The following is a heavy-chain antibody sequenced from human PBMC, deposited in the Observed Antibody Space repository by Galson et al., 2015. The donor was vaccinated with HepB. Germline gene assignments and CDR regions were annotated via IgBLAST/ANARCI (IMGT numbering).Heavy chain of an antibody. CDR3: ARDGFLKRILVPPDY. V-gene: IGHV3-21*01. CDR1: GLTFSSYS. D-gene: IGHD2/OR15-2a*01. Sequence: SLRLSCAASGLTFSSYSMNWVRQAPGKGLEWVSSISSSSSYIYYADSVKGRFTISRDNAKNSLYLQMNSLRAEDTAVYYCARDGFLKRILVPPDYWGKGTLVTVSS. J-gene: IGHJ4*02. CDR2: ISSSSSYI.